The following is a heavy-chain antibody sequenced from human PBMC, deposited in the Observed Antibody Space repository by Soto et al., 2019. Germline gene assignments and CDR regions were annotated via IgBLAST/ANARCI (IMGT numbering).Heavy chain of an antibody. CDR3: ARDQHYYDSSGSTHAGY. CDR1: GFTFSSYS. V-gene: IGHV3-33*08. CDR2: ISNNGSNK. Sequence: PGGSLRLSCAASGFTFSSYSMNWVRQAPGKGLEWVSAISNNGSNKYYADSVKGRFTISRDNSKNSLYLQMNSLRAEDTAVYYCARDQHYYDSSGSTHAGYWGQGTLVTVSS. J-gene: IGHJ4*02. D-gene: IGHD3-22*01.